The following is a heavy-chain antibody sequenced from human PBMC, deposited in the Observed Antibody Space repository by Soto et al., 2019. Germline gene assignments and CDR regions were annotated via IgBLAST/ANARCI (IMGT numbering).Heavy chain of an antibody. CDR3: ATYFRLRFYEWAL. D-gene: IGHD3-3*01. CDR2: FDPEDGET. J-gene: IGHJ4*02. V-gene: IGHV1-24*01. CDR1: GYTHTELS. Sequence: GASVKVSCKVSGYTHTELSMHCVRQAPGKGLEWMGGFDPEDGETIYAQKFQGRVTMTEDTSTDTAYMELSSLRSEDTAVYYCATYFRLRFYEWALWAQGSLVPGS.